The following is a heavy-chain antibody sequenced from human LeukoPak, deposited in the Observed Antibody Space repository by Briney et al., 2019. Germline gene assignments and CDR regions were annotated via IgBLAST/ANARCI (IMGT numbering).Heavy chain of an antibody. CDR1: QFIFSNYF. CDR2: ISHDGSNT. CDR3: AKGPQLLWDATDYFDY. V-gene: IGHV3-30-3*01. J-gene: IGHJ4*02. D-gene: IGHD2-2*01. Sequence: PGGSLRLSCTASQFIFSNYFMHWVRQAPGKGLDWVASISHDGSNTYIADSVRGRFTISRDNSKNTLYLQMNSLRAEDTAVYYCAKGPQLLWDATDYFDYWGQGTLVTVSS.